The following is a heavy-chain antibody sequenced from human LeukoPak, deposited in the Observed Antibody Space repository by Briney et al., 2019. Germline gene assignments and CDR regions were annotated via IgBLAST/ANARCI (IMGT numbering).Heavy chain of an antibody. J-gene: IGHJ5*02. Sequence: GGSLRLSCAASGFAFSNNWMHWVRQAPGKGLLWVSRINSDGSSTSYADSVKGRFTISRDNAKNTLYLQMNSLRAEDTAIYYCARSDWFDPWGQGTLVTVSS. V-gene: IGHV3-74*01. CDR1: GFAFSNNW. CDR3: ARSDWFDP. CDR2: INSDGSST.